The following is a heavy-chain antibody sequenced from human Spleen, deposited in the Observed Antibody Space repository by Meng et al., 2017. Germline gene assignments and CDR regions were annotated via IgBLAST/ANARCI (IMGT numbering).Heavy chain of an antibody. CDR2: IHYGGSI. V-gene: IGHV4-39*07. CDR3: AREYMLRDEPPFNS. CDR1: GGSITSSSYY. D-gene: IGHD2-8*01. Sequence: SETLSLTCTVSGGSITSSSYYWGWIRQPPGNGLEWIGSIHYGGSIDYNPSLKSRVTISLDTSKNQFYLKMNSVTAADTAVYYCAREYMLRDEPPFNSWGQGARVTVSS. J-gene: IGHJ4*02.